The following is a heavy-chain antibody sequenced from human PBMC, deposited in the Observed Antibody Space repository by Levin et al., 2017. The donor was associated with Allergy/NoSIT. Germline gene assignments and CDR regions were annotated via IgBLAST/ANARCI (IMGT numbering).Heavy chain of an antibody. CDR1: GFTFSSYS. D-gene: IGHD1-26*01. Sequence: GGSLRLSCAASGFTFSSYSMNWVRQAPGKGLEWVSSISSSSSCIYYANPVKGRFTISRDNAKNSLYLQMNSLRAEDTAVYYCASIGLGLDYWGQGTLVTVSS. J-gene: IGHJ4*02. V-gene: IGHV3-21*01. CDR2: ISSSSSCI. CDR3: ASIGLGLDY.